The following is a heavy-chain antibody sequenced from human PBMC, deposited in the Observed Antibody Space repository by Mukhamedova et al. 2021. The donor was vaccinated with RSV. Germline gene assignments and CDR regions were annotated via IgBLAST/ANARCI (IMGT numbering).Heavy chain of an antibody. J-gene: IGHJ4*02. Sequence: EWVSLISGDGGSTYYADSVKGRFTISRVNSKNSLYLQMNSLRTEDTALYYCAKDRGYCSGGSCYSIFDYWGQGTLVTVSS. CDR3: AKDRGYCSGGSCYSIFDY. CDR2: ISGDGGST. V-gene: IGHV3-43*02. D-gene: IGHD2-15*01.